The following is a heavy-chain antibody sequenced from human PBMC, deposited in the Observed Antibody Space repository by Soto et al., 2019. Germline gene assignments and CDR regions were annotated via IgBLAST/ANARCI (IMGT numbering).Heavy chain of an antibody. D-gene: IGHD2-15*01. CDR1: GYTFTGYY. V-gene: IGHV1-2*04. CDR2: INPNSGGT. Sequence: ASVKVSCKASGYTFTGYYMHWVRQAPGQGLEWMGWINPNSGGTNYAQKFQGWVTMTRDTSLSTAYMEVSRLRSDDTAVYYCARSLGYCSGGSCYSRPSNAFDIWGQGTMVTVSS. J-gene: IGHJ3*02. CDR3: ARSLGYCSGGSCYSRPSNAFDI.